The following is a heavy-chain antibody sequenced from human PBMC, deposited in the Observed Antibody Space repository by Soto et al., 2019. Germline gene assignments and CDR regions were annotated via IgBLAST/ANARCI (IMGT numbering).Heavy chain of an antibody. CDR3: ARGYRGGNSRWFDP. Sequence: QVQLQQWGAGLLKPSETLSLTCAVCGGSFSGYYWSWIRQPPGKGLEWIGEINHSGSTNYNPSLKSRVTISVDTSKNQFFLKLSSVTAADTAVCYCARGYRGGNSRWFDPWGQGTLVTVSS. D-gene: IGHD2-21*02. J-gene: IGHJ5*02. CDR1: GGSFSGYY. CDR2: INHSGST. V-gene: IGHV4-34*01.